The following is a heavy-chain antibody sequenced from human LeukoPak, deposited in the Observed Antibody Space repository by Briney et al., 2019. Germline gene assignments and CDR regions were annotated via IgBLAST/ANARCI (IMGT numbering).Heavy chain of an antibody. D-gene: IGHD6-19*01. CDR2: IAYDGSSE. CDR1: GFTFSNYA. V-gene: IGHV3-30-3*01. Sequence: PGRSLRLSCAGSGFTFSNYAMHWVRQAPGKGLEWMAVIAYDGSSEYLADSVKGRFTISRDNSKNTLYLQMNSLRPEDTAVYYCAIEDYQSSGWTDAFDIWGQGTRVTVSS. CDR3: AIEDYQSSGWTDAFDI. J-gene: IGHJ3*02.